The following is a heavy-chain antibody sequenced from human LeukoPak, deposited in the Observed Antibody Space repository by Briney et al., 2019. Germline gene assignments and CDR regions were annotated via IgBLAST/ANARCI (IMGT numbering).Heavy chain of an antibody. D-gene: IGHD3-22*01. J-gene: IGHJ4*02. CDR1: GFTFNSYA. CDR2: IKQDGSEK. CDR3: ARAYMYYSDSSGYNY. V-gene: IGHV3-7*01. Sequence: GGSLRLSCAASGFTFNSYAMTWVRQAPGKGLEWVANIKQDGSEKYYVDSVKGRFTVSRDNAKNSLYLQMNSLRAEDTAVYYCARAYMYYSDSSGYNYWGRGTLVTVSS.